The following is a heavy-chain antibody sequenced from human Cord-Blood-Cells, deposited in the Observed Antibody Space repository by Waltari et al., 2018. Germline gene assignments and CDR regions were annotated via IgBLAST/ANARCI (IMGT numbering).Heavy chain of an antibody. V-gene: IGHV1-69*01. Sequence: QVQLVQSGAEVMKPGSSVKVSCKASGGTFSSYAISWVRQAPGQGLEWMGVIIPILGTANYAQKFPGRVTITADESTSAAYMELSSLRSEDTAVYYCAGRTARDRGRVEYYFDYWGQGTLVTVSS. D-gene: IGHD2-21*02. J-gene: IGHJ4*02. CDR3: AGRTARDRGRVEYYFDY. CDR1: GGTFSSYA. CDR2: IIPILGTA.